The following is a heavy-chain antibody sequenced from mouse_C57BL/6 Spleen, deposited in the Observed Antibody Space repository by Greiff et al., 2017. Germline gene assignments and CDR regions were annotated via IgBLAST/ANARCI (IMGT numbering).Heavy chain of an antibody. J-gene: IGHJ2*01. CDR3: ARWATVVARNLDY. Sequence: VQLQQSGAELVKPGASVTLSCTASGFNIKDYYMHWVKQRTEQGLEWIGRIDPEDGETKYAPKFKGKATITVDTSSHTAYLQLSSLTSEDTAVYYCARWATVVARNLDYWGQGTTLTVSS. V-gene: IGHV14-2*01. D-gene: IGHD1-1*01. CDR1: GFNIKDYY. CDR2: IDPEDGET.